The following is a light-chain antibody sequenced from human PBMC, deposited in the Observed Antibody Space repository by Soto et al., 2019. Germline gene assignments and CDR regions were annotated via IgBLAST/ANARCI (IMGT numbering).Light chain of an antibody. V-gene: IGLV2-14*03. CDR3: SSYTTSNSRQIV. Sequence: SVLTQPASVSGSPGQSITISCTGTSSDVGGYNYVSWYQHHPGKAPKLMIFDVSNRPSGVSNRFSGSKSGNTASLTISGLQPEDEAEYYCSSYTTSNSRQIVFGTGSKVTV. CDR2: DVS. J-gene: IGLJ1*01. CDR1: SSDVGGYNY.